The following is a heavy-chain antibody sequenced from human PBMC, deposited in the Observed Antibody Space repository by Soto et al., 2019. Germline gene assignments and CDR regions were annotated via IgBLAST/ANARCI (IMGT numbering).Heavy chain of an antibody. CDR3: ANVVPAAIGPGGWFDP. CDR2: ISAYNGNT. J-gene: IGHJ5*02. CDR1: GYTFTSYG. D-gene: IGHD2-2*02. Sequence: GASVKVSCKASGYTFTSYGISWVRQAPGQGLEWMGWISAYNGNTNYAQKLQGRVTMTTDTSTSTAYMELRSLRSDDTAVYYCANVVPAAIGPGGWFDPWGQGTLVTVSS. V-gene: IGHV1-18*01.